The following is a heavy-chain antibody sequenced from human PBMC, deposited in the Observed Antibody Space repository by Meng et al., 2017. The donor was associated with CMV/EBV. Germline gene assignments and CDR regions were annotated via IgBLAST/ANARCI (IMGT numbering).Heavy chain of an antibody. CDR3: AKEGYGGKSGYLDY. CDR1: GFTFSSYG. D-gene: IGHD4-23*01. CDR2: IRYDGSNK. V-gene: IGHV3-30*02. J-gene: IGHJ4*02. Sequence: GESLKISCAASGFTFSSYGMHWVRQAPGKGLEWVAFIRYDGSNKYYADSVKGRFTISRDNSKNTLYLQMNSLRAEDTAVYYCAKEGYGGKSGYLDYWGQGTLVTFSS.